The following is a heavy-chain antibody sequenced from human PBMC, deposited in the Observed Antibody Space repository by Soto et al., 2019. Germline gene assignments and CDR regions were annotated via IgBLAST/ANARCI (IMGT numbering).Heavy chain of an antibody. CDR1: GFSLSTSGVG. D-gene: IGHD6-13*01. J-gene: IGHJ1*01. CDR2: IYWDDDK. CDR3: SQRRPEPGTWYFHH. Sequence: QITLKESGPTLVKPTQTLTLTCTFSGFSLSTSGVGVGWLRQPPGKALEWLALIYWDDDKRYSPSLRKRLTVTQDTSKNPVVLTRTNMDPVDTATYYSSQRRPEPGTWYFHHCGQGTLVTVSS. V-gene: IGHV2-5*02.